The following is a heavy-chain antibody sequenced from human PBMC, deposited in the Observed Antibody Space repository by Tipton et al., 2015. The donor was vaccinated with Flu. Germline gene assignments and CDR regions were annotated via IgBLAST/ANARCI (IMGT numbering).Heavy chain of an antibody. J-gene: IGHJ4*02. CDR2: INHSGST. V-gene: IGHV4-34*01. D-gene: IGHD6-6*01. CDR1: GGSFSGYY. CDR3: ARFVAFIAARGGIDY. Sequence: LRLSCAVYGGSFSGYYWSWIRQPPGKGLEWIGEINHSGSTNYNPSLKSRVTISVDTSKNQFSLKLSSVTAADTAVYYCARFVAFIAARGGIDYWGQGTLVTVSS.